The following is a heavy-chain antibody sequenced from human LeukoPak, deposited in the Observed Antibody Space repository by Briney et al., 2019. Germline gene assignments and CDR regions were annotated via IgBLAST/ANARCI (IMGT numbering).Heavy chain of an antibody. Sequence: GGSLRLSCAASGFTFSSYSMNWVRQAPGKGLEWVAVISYDGSNKYYADSVKGRFTISRDNSKNTLYLQMNSLRAEDTAVYYCARDLKLLAGNWFDPWGQGTLVTVSS. D-gene: IGHD1-26*01. V-gene: IGHV3-30-3*01. CDR3: ARDLKLLAGNWFDP. CDR2: ISYDGSNK. CDR1: GFTFSSYS. J-gene: IGHJ5*02.